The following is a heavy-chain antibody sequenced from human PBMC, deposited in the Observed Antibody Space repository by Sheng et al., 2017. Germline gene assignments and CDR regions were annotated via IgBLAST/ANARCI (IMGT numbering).Heavy chain of an antibody. J-gene: IGHJ4*02. Sequence: QVQLQQWGAGLLKPSETLSLTCAVYGGSFSGYYWSWIRQPPGKGLEWIGEINHSGSTNYNPSLKSRVTISVDTSKNQFSLKLSSVTAADTAVYYCARSHRGIYDILTGEGHYFDYWGQGTLVTVSS. CDR3: ARSHRGIYDILTGEGHYFDY. CDR1: GGSFSGYY. V-gene: IGHV4-34*01. D-gene: IGHD3-9*01. CDR2: INHSGST.